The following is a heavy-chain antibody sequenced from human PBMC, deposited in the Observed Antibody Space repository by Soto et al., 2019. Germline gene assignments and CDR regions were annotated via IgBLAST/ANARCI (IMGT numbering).Heavy chain of an antibody. D-gene: IGHD3-16*02. CDR1: GFTFSSYG. J-gene: IGHJ4*02. V-gene: IGHV3-30*18. Sequence: GGSLRLSCAASGFTFSSYGMHWVRQAPGKGLEWVAVISYDGSNKYYADSVKGRFTISRDNSKNTLYLQMNSLRAEDTAVYYCAKDRDYDYVWGSYRPNYYFDYWGQGTLVTVSS. CDR2: ISYDGSNK. CDR3: AKDRDYDYVWGSYRPNYYFDY.